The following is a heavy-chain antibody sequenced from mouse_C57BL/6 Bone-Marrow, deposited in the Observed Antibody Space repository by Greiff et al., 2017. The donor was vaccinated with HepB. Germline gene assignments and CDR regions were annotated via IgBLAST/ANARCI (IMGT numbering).Heavy chain of an antibody. Sequence: DVKLVESGGGLVKPGGSLKLSCAASGFTFSDYGMHWVRQAPEKGLEWVAYISSGSSTIYYADTVKGRFTISRDNAKSTLFLQMTSLRSEDTAMYYCARLLLRSYYAMDYWGQGTSVTVSS. CDR1: GFTFSDYG. J-gene: IGHJ4*01. D-gene: IGHD1-1*01. CDR2: ISSGSSTI. V-gene: IGHV5-17*01. CDR3: ARLLLRSYYAMDY.